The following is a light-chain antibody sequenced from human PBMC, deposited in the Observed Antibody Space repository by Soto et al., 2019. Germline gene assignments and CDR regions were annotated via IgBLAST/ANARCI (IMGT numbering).Light chain of an antibody. CDR1: QGISSF. CDR3: QQLNSYPIT. Sequence: DIQMTQSPASLAASVGDRVTLTCRASQGISSFLAWYQQKPGKAPKLLIYAASTLQSGVPSRFSGSGSGTDFTLTISSLQPEDFATYFCQQLNSYPITFGQGTRLEI. CDR2: AAS. J-gene: IGKJ5*01. V-gene: IGKV1-9*01.